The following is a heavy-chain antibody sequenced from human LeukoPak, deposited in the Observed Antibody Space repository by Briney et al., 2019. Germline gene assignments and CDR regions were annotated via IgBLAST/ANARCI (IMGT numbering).Heavy chain of an antibody. V-gene: IGHV3-9*01. CDR1: GFTFDDYA. D-gene: IGHD6-19*01. Sequence: PGRSLRLSCAASGFTFDDYAMHWVRQAPGKGLEWISGISWNSGSIGYADSVKGRFTISRDNAKNSLYLQMNSLRAEDTAVYYCARGTMAGTGLGYWGQGTLVTVSS. J-gene: IGHJ4*02. CDR3: ARGTMAGTGLGY. CDR2: ISWNSGSI.